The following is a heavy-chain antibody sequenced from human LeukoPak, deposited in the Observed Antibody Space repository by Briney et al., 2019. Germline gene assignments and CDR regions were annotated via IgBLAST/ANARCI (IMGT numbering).Heavy chain of an antibody. J-gene: IGHJ4*02. Sequence: ASVKVSCKASGYTFTDYYMHWVRQAPGQGLEWMGRIIPILGIANYAQKFQGRVTITADKSTSTAYMELSSLRSEDTAVYYCARVDTAMVIDYWGQGTLVTVSS. D-gene: IGHD5-18*01. CDR1: GYTFTDYY. V-gene: IGHV1-69*02. CDR2: IIPILGIA. CDR3: ARVDTAMVIDY.